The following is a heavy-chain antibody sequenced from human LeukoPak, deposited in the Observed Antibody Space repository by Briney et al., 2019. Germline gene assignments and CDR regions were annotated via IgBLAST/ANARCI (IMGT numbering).Heavy chain of an antibody. CDR3: EGDFWSGYQFDY. J-gene: IGHJ4*02. V-gene: IGHV3-23*01. D-gene: IGHD3-3*01. CDR1: GFTFSSYA. CDR2: ISGSGGST. Sequence: PGGSLRLSCAASGFTFSSYAMSWVRQAPGKGLEWVSAISGSGGSTYYADSVKGRFTISRDNSKNTLYLQMNSLRAEDTAVYYCEGDFWSGYQFDYWGQRTLVTVSS.